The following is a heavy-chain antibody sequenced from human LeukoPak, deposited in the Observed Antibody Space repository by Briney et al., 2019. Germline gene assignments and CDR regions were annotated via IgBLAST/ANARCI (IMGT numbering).Heavy chain of an antibody. CDR2: INHSGST. J-gene: IGHJ6*02. CDR3: ARGHITMVRGVIGNYYYYGMDV. CDR1: GGSFSGYY. Sequence: SETLSLTCAVYGGSFSGYYWSWIRQPPGKGLEWIGEINHSGSTNYNSSLKSRVTISVDTSKNQFSLKLSSVTAADTAVYYCARGHITMVRGVIGNYYYYGMDVWGQGTTVTVSS. D-gene: IGHD3-10*01. V-gene: IGHV4-34*01.